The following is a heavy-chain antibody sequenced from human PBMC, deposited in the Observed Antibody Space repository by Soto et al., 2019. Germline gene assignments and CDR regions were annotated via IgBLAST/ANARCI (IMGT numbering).Heavy chain of an antibody. CDR3: ARVVVAGMGLDAFDI. CDR2: ISRSSSYI. D-gene: IGHD2-15*01. V-gene: IGHV3-21*01. Sequence: EVQLVESGGGLVKPGGSLRLSCAASGFTFSRYSMNWVRQAPGKGLEWVSSISRSSSYIYYADSVKGRFTISRDNAKYSLYLQMNSLRAEDTAVYYCARVVVAGMGLDAFDIWGQGTMVTVSS. J-gene: IGHJ3*02. CDR1: GFTFSRYS.